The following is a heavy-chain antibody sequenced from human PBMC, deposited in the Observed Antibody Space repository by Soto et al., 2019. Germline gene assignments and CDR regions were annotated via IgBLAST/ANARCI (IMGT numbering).Heavy chain of an antibody. Sequence: PGGSLRLSCAASGFPFSSCAMHWVRQAPGKGLEWVAVTSYDGSNKYYADSVKGRFTISRDSSKNTLYLQMNSLRAEDTAVYYCARDGGGYNGLDVWGHGTTVTVSS. CDR2: TSYDGSNK. CDR3: ARDGGGYNGLDV. J-gene: IGHJ6*02. CDR1: GFPFSSCA. V-gene: IGHV3-30*04. D-gene: IGHD5-18*01.